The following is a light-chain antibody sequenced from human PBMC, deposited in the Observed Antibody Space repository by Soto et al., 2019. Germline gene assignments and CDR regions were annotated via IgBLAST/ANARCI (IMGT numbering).Light chain of an antibody. Sequence: EIVMTKNPATLSVSPGERATLSCRASQSVGGELAWYQQRPGQAPRLLIYGASTRATGIPARFSGSGSGTEFTLTISNLQSEDFAVYYCQQYNKWPPLTFGGGTKADIK. CDR3: QQYNKWPPLT. J-gene: IGKJ4*01. CDR2: GAS. CDR1: QSVGGE. V-gene: IGKV3-15*01.